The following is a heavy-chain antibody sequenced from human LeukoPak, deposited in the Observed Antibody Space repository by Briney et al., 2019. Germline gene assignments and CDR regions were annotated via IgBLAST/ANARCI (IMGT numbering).Heavy chain of an antibody. CDR3: AKAQLRVTTGIDN. CDR1: GFTFSGYA. CDR2: ISSSAGNT. V-gene: IGHV3-23*01. J-gene: IGHJ4*02. D-gene: IGHD4-17*01. Sequence: GGSLRLSCAASGFTFSGYAISWVRQAPGKGLEWVSGISSSAGNTNCADSVKGRFTISRDNSKNTLYLQMNSLRVEDTAVYYCAKAQLRVTTGIDNWGQGTLVTVSS.